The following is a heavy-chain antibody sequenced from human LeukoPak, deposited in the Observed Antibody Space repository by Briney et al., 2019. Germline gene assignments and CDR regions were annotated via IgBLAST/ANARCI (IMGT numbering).Heavy chain of an antibody. CDR3: ARDQTTVTKGLDI. CDR1: GDSFSSHY. CDR2: VSYIGST. V-gene: IGHV4-59*11. J-gene: IGHJ3*02. D-gene: IGHD4-17*01. Sequence: SETMSLTCTVSGDSFSSHYWSWVRQPPGRGLEWIGYVSYIGSTNYNRSLKSRVTISVDTSKTQYSLNLSPVTAAAKAVDYCARDQTTVTKGLDIWGQGTMVTVSS.